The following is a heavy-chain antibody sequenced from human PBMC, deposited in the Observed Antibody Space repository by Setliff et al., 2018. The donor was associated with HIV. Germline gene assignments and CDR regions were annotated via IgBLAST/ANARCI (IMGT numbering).Heavy chain of an antibody. CDR1: GGSISSFY. V-gene: IGHV4-59*12. CDR2: IYYSGST. J-gene: IGHJ3*01. CDR3: ARYGSGWRAFEF. Sequence: PSETLSLTCTVSGGSISSFYWTWIRQPPGKGLEWIGYIYYSGSTNYNPSLKSRVTISVDKSKNQFSLKLISVTAADTAVYYCARYGSGWRAFEFWGQGTVVTVSS. D-gene: IGHD3-10*01.